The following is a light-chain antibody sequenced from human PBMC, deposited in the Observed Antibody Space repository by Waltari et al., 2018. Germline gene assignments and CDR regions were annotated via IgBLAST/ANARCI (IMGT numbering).Light chain of an antibody. CDR3: SSYGGSNNML. CDR2: EVN. CDR1: SSDVGGYKY. Sequence: QSALTQPPSASGSPGQSVTISCTGTSSDVGGYKYVSWYQQYPGKAPKLMIYEVNKRPSGVPDRFSGSKSGNTASLTVSGLQAEDEADYYCSSYGGSNNMLFGGGTKVTVL. V-gene: IGLV2-8*01. J-gene: IGLJ2*01.